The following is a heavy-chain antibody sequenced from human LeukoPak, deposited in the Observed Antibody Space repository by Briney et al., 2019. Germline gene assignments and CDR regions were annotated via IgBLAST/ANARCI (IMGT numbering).Heavy chain of an antibody. V-gene: IGHV4-34*01. Sequence: SETPSLTCAVYGGSFSGYYWSWIRQPPGKGLEWIGEINHSGSTNYNPSLKSRVTISVDTSKNQFSLKLSSVTAADTAVYYCALTHYDFWSGYSSRSPEMDVWGKGTTVTVSS. CDR1: GGSFSGYY. CDR3: ALTHYDFWSGYSSRSPEMDV. D-gene: IGHD3-3*01. CDR2: INHSGST. J-gene: IGHJ6*04.